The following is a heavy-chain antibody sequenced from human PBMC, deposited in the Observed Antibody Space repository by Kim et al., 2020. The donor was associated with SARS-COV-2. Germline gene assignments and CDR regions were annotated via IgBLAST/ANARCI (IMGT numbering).Heavy chain of an antibody. CDR3: TRGEYGGNSEGDY. V-gene: IGHV3-49*02. D-gene: IGHD2-21*02. Sequence: YAASVKGRSTISRDDSMSIAYLQMNSLKPEDTAVYYCTRGEYGGNSEGDYWGQGTMVTVSS. J-gene: IGHJ4*02.